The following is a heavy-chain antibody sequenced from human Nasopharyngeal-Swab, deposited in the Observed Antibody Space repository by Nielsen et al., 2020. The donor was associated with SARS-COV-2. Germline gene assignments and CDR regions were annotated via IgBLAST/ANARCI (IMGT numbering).Heavy chain of an antibody. Sequence: SVKVPCKASGYTFTSYGISWVRQAPGQGLEWMGWISAYNGNTNYAQKLQGRVTMTTDTSTSTAYMELRSLRSDDTAVYYCARDRRTTYYYYGMDVWGQGTTVTVSS. J-gene: IGHJ6*02. CDR2: ISAYNGNT. CDR1: GYTFTSYG. V-gene: IGHV1-18*01. D-gene: IGHD1-7*01. CDR3: ARDRRTTYYYYGMDV.